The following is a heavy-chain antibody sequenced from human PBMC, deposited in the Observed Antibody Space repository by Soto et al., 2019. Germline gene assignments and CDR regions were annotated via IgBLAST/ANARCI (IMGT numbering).Heavy chain of an antibody. V-gene: IGHV3-9*01. J-gene: IGHJ6*03. Sequence: EVQLVESGGGLVQPGRSLRLSCAASGFTFGDYAMHWVRQAPGKGLEWVSGISWNSGSIGYADSVKGRFTISRDNAKNSLYLQMNRQRAEDTALYYCAKVDSSSPTSLCYYIDGWGKWATVTVAS. CDR3: AKVDSSSPTSLCYYIDG. CDR1: GFTFGDYA. D-gene: IGHD6-6*01. CDR2: ISWNSGSI.